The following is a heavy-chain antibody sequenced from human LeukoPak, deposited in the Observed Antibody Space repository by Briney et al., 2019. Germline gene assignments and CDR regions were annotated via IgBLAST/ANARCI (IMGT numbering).Heavy chain of an antibody. CDR1: GGSVSGYY. V-gene: IGHV4-34*01. CDR2: INHSGST. J-gene: IGHJ6*02. D-gene: IGHD3-3*01. Sequence: SETLSLTCAVYGGSVSGYYWSWIRQPPGKGLEWIGEINHSGSTNYNPSLKSRVTISVDTSKNQFSLKLSSVTAADTAVYYCARGLITIPMDVWGQGTTVTVSS. CDR3: ARGLITIPMDV.